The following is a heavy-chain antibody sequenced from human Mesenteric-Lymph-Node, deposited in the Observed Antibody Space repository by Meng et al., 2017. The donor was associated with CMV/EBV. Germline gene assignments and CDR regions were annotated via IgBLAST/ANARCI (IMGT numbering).Heavy chain of an antibody. CDR1: GSTLSTYW. Sequence: GGSLRLSCAASGSTLSTYWMSWVRQAPGKGLEWVASIKHDGSEKYYVDSVKGRFTVSRDNANNSLYVQMNSLRVDDTAVYYCARAAPKVGYFDYWGQGTLVTVSS. CDR2: IKHDGSEK. CDR3: ARAAPKVGYFDY. J-gene: IGHJ4*02. V-gene: IGHV3-7*01. D-gene: IGHD1-26*01.